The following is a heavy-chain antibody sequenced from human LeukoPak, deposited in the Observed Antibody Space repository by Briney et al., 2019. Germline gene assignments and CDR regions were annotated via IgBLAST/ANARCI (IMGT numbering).Heavy chain of an antibody. Sequence: PSETLSLTCTVSGGSISSYYWSWIRQPPGKGLEWVSYISSSSSTIYYADSVKGRFTISRDNAKNSLYLQMNSLRAEDTAVYYCARDKNADSSGYYSYYYFDYWGQGTLVTVSS. J-gene: IGHJ4*02. CDR3: ARDKNADSSGYYSYYYFDY. CDR1: GGSISSYY. D-gene: IGHD3-22*01. V-gene: IGHV3-48*01. CDR2: ISSSSSTI.